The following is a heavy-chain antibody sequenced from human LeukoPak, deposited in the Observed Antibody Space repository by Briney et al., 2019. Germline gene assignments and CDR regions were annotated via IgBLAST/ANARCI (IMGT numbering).Heavy chain of an antibody. J-gene: IGHJ4*02. Sequence: GGSLRLSCAVSGFTFRTCAMSWVRQAPGKGLEWVGRIKSKTDGGTTDYAAPVKGRFTISRDDSKNTLYLQMNSLKTEDTAVYYCTTGITMVRGVIHLIDYWGQGTLVTVSS. CDR2: IKSKTDGGTT. V-gene: IGHV3-15*01. D-gene: IGHD3-10*01. CDR3: TTGITMVRGVIHLIDY. CDR1: GFTFRTCA.